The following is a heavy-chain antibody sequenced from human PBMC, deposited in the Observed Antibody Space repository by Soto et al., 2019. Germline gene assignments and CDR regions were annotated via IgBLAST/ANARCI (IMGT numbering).Heavy chain of an antibody. CDR1: GDSISSGNYY. J-gene: IGHJ6*02. V-gene: IGHV4-30-4*01. D-gene: IGHD3-10*01. CDR2: INYSGST. Sequence: QVQLQESGPGLVKPSQTLSLSCTLSGDSISSGNYYWGWIRHSPAKGLEWIAYINYSGSTYWNQSLRGRITMSVDTWKNQFSLKLRSVTAADTAVYYCARVPPGSGTYFNYYYVMDVWGQGTTVTVSS. CDR3: ARVPPGSGTYFNYYYVMDV.